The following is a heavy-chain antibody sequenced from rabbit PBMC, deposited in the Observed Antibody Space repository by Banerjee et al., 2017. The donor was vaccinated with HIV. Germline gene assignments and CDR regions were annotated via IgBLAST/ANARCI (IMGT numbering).Heavy chain of an antibody. D-gene: IGHD2-1*01. CDR1: GFSFSSGHY. Sequence: QERLVGSGGGLVQPEGSLTLTCTASGFSFSSGHYMCWVRQAPGKGLEWIGCIYAGSSDTTHYATWAKGRFTISKTSSTTVTLQMTSLTAADTATYFCARDGINSDFYFNLWGPGTLVTVS. CDR3: ARDGINSDFYFNL. CDR2: IYAGSSDTT. J-gene: IGHJ4*01. V-gene: IGHV1S45*01.